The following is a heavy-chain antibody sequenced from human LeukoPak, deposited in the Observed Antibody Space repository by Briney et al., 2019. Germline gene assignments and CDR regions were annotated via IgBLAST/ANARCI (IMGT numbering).Heavy chain of an antibody. CDR2: IRSSDGAI. CDR3: ARDRDWAFDY. V-gene: IGHV3-48*02. CDR1: GFTSRLYT. J-gene: IGHJ4*02. D-gene: IGHD3-9*01. Sequence: GGSLGLSGAAPGFTSRLYTINWVRQPPGKGREWVSYIRSSDGAIAYADSVKGRFTISRDDAKNSLYLQMNSLRDEDTAVYYCARDRDWAFDYWGQGTLITISS.